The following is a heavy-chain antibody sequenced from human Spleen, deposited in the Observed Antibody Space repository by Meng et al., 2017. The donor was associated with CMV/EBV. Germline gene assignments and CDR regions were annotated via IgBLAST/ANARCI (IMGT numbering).Heavy chain of an antibody. Sequence: SCKASGYPFNNYGISWVRQAPGQGLEWMGWIGTAHYEGDTNYAEKFEGRVTVTTDTSTATAYMELRNLGPDDTAVYYCARDRSSSDYWGQGTLVTVSS. CDR2: IGTAHYEGDT. CDR3: ARDRSSSDY. J-gene: IGHJ4*02. CDR1: GYPFNNYG. V-gene: IGHV1-18*01.